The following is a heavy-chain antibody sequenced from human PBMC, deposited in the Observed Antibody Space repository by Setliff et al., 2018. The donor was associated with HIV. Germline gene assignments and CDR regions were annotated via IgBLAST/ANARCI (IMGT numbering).Heavy chain of an antibody. CDR1: GYTFTSYY. D-gene: IGHD3-10*01. V-gene: IGHV1-46*01. CDR2: INPSDGST. Sequence: ASVKVSCKASGYTFTSYYIRWVRQAPGQGLEWMGRINPSDGSTSYAQRFQGRVTMTRDTSTSTVYMELSSLRSEDTAMYYCARHGVPQQIDLDSWGHGTLVTVSS. CDR3: ARHGVPQQIDLDS. J-gene: IGHJ5*01.